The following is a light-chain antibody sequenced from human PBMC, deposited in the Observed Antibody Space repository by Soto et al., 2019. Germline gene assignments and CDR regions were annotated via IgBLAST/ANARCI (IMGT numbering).Light chain of an antibody. V-gene: IGLV2-14*01. Sequence: QSALTQPASVSGSPGQSITISCTGSSSDVGGHNYVSWYQQHPGKAPKLMIYEVTKRPSGVSNRFSGSKSGNTASLTISGLQAEDEADYYCSSYTFTSTLYVFGTGTKVNVL. CDR2: EVT. CDR1: SSDVGGHNY. J-gene: IGLJ1*01. CDR3: SSYTFTSTLYV.